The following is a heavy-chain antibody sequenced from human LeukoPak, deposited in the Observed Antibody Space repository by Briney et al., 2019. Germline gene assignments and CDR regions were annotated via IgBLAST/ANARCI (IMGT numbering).Heavy chain of an antibody. J-gene: IGHJ4*02. CDR1: DHTFTTYG. V-gene: IGHV1-18*01. CDR2: ISAYNGNT. CDR3: ARVGNWNIIPQLGNFDY. Sequence: ASVKVSCKASDHTFTTYGITWVRQVPGQGLEWMGWISAYNGNTNYAQKLQGRVTMTTDTSTSTAYMELRSLRSDDTAVYYCARVGNWNIIPQLGNFDYWGQGTLVTVSS. D-gene: IGHD1/OR15-1a*01.